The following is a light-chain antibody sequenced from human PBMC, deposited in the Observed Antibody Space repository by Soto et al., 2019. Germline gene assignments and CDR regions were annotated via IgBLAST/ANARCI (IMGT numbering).Light chain of an antibody. CDR2: DNY. CDR1: RSNIGNNY. CDR3: EAWDSDLSGGV. J-gene: IGLJ3*02. V-gene: IGLV1-51*01. Sequence: QSVLTQPPSVSAAPGQKVTVSCSGSRSNIGNNYVSWYQHLPRTAPKLLIYDNYKRPSGIPDRFSASKSGTSATLDITGLQTGDEADYYCEAWDSDLSGGVFGGGTKLTVL.